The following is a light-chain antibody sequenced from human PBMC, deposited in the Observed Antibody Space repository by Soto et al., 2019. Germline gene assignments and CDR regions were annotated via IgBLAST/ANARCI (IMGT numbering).Light chain of an antibody. CDR3: QQYNNWYT. CDR1: QSVSSN. V-gene: IGKV3-15*01. J-gene: IGKJ2*01. Sequence: EIVMTQSPATLSVSPGERATLSCRASQSVSSNLAWYQQKPGQAPRLLIYGASTRATGIPARFSGSGSGTYFTLTISSLPSEDFAVYYCQQYNNWYTFGQGTKLEIK. CDR2: GAS.